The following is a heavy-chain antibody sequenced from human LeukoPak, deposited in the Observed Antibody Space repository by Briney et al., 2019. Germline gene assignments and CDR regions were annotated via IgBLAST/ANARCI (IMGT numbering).Heavy chain of an antibody. CDR3: TRYNNDHFDS. J-gene: IGHJ4*02. CDR1: GFTFGGYG. CDR2: IAYDGSRA. D-gene: IGHD1-14*01. Sequence: GRSLRLSCAGSGFTFGGYGMHWFRQTPGKGLEWVAVIAYDGSRAFYADSVKGRFTISRDNSKNTMSVQMDDLRAEDTAVYYCTRYNNDHFDSWGQGTPVTVSS. V-gene: IGHV3-33*01.